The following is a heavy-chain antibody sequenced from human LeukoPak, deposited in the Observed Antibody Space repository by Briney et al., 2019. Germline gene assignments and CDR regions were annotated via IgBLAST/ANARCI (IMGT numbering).Heavy chain of an antibody. Sequence: GSLRLTCVVSEFLFTRHSMNWFRQAPGKGLEWVSFISSDSTYIYYAESVKGRFTVSRDNAKSSLYLQMNSLIGEDTAVYYCAREYDSKGRFDSWGQGTQVTVSS. CDR3: AREYDSKGRFDS. J-gene: IGHJ4*02. CDR2: ISSDSTYI. CDR1: EFLFTRHS. D-gene: IGHD1-26*01. V-gene: IGHV3-21*01.